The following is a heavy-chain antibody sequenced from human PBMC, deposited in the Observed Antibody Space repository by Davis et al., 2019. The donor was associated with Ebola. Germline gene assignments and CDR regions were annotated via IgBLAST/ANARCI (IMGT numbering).Heavy chain of an antibody. CDR2: IIPIFGTA. V-gene: IGHV1-69*13. J-gene: IGHJ6*02. D-gene: IGHD3-10*01. CDR3: AREEMVQGVIIHYYGMDV. Sequence: AASVTVSCKASGGTFSSYAISWVRQAPGQGLEWMGGIIPIFGTANYAQKFQGRVTITADESTSTAYMELSSLRSEDTAVYYCAREEMVQGVIIHYYGMDVWGQGTTVTVSS. CDR1: GGTFSSYA.